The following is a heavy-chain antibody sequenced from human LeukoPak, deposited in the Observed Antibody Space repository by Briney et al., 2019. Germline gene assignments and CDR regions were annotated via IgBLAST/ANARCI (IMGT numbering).Heavy chain of an antibody. Sequence: GGSLRLSCAASGFTFSSYGMHWVRQAPGKGLEWVAFIRYDGSNKYYADSVKGRFTISRDNSKDTLYLQMNSLRAEDTAVYYCAKDRNSKYYYYYMDVWGQGTMVTVSS. CDR1: GFTFSSYG. D-gene: IGHD4-11*01. CDR3: AKDRNSKYYYYYMDV. CDR2: IRYDGSNK. V-gene: IGHV3-30*02. J-gene: IGHJ6*03.